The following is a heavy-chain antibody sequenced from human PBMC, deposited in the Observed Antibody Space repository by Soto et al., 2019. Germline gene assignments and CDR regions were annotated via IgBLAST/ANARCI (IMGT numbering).Heavy chain of an antibody. CDR1: GFIFSTYS. CDR3: ARVVGATWASDY. D-gene: IGHD1-26*01. V-gene: IGHV3-21*01. CDR2: ISSSSSYI. Sequence: GGSLRLSCAASGFIFSTYSMNWVRQAPGKGLEWVSSISSSSSYIYYADSVKGRFTISRDNAKNSLYLQMNSLRAEDTAVYYCARVVGATWASDYWGQGTLVTVSS. J-gene: IGHJ4*02.